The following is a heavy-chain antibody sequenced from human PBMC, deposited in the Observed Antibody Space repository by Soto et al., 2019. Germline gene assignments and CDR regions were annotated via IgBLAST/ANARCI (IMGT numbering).Heavy chain of an antibody. CDR2: ISYDGSNK. D-gene: IGHD6-19*01. CDR3: AREGLVAGTYYYGMDV. J-gene: IGHJ6*02. V-gene: IGHV3-30*03. Sequence: HPGGSLRLSCAASGFTFSSYGMHWVRQAPGKGLEWVAVISYDGSNKYYADSVKGRFTISRDNSKNTLYLQMNSLRAEDTAVYYWAREGLVAGTYYYGMDVWGQGTTVTVSS. CDR1: GFTFSSYG.